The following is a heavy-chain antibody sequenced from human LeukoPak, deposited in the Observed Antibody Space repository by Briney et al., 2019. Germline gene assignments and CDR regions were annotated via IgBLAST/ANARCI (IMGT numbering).Heavy chain of an antibody. CDR2: IYPRDGST. V-gene: IGHV1-46*01. CDR1: GYSFTSNY. CDR3: ARDMGGGFWSGYYVYYYGMDV. Sequence: ASVKVSCKASGYSFTSNYIHWVQQAPGQGLEWMGMIYPRDGSTSYAQKFQGRVTVTRDTSTSTVHMELSGLRSEDTAVYYCARDMGGGFWSGYYVYYYGMDVWAKGPRSPSP. D-gene: IGHD3-3*01. J-gene: IGHJ6*02.